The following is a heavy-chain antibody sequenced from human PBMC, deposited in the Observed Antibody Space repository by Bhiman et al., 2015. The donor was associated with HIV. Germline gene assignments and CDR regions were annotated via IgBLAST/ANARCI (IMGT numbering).Heavy chain of an antibody. CDR2: ISGTAGSS. CDR1: GITFRKYA. Sequence: EVQLLESGGGLVQSGGSLRLSCAASGITFRKYAMSWVRQAPGKGLEWVSAISGTAGSSYYADSVKGRFTISRDNSKSMLYLQMNGLRAEDTAVYYCAKQPYSGTYHAVRIDYWGQGTLVTVSS. V-gene: IGHV3-23*01. J-gene: IGHJ4*02. CDR3: AKQPYSGTYHAVRIDY. D-gene: IGHD1-26*01.